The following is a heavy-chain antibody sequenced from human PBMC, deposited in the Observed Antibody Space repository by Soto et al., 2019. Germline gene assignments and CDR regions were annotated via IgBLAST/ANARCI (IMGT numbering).Heavy chain of an antibody. D-gene: IGHD1-20*01. CDR1: GFTFSNAW. Sequence: EVQLVESGGGLVQPGGSLRLSCAASGFTFSNAWMSWVRQAPGKGLEWVGRIKSKTDGGTTDYAAPVKGRFTISRDDSKNTLYLQRNSLKTEDTAVYYCTTGPSITGTTVGVDYWGQGTLVTVSS. CDR3: TTGPSITGTTVGVDY. CDR2: IKSKTDGGTT. V-gene: IGHV3-15*01. J-gene: IGHJ4*02.